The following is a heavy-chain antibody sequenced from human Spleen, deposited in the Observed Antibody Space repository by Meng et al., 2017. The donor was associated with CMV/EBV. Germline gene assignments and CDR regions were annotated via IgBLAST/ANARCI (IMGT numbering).Heavy chain of an antibody. D-gene: IGHD2-2*02. CDR1: GTFNTYV. CDR3: ARGGDCSSPSCYIWFDP. Sequence: GTFNTYVLSWVRQAPGQGREWMGGIIPLLGTTNYAQKFQGRLTITADKVSGTAYMELSSLRFEDTAVYYCARGGDCSSPSCYIWFDPWGRGTLVTVSS. V-gene: IGHV1-69*06. J-gene: IGHJ5*02. CDR2: IIPLLGTT.